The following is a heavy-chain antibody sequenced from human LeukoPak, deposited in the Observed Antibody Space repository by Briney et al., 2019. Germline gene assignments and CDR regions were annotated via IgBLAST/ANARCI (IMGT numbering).Heavy chain of an antibody. CDR1: GFAFNSYD. D-gene: IGHD3-22*01. J-gene: IGHJ4*02. CDR2: ITTDT. Sequence: GGSLRLSCAASGFAFNSYDMTWVRRAPGKGLEWVSLITTDTYYADSVRGRFTISRDNSKNTLYLQMNSLRADDTAVYYCAKAGSGHYYNYWGQGTLVTVSS. CDR3: AKAGSGHYYNY. V-gene: IGHV3-23*01.